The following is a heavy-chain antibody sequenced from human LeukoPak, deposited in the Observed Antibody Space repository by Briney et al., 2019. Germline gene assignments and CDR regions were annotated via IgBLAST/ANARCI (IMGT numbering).Heavy chain of an antibody. CDR3: ARDYDFWSGYPY. J-gene: IGHJ4*02. V-gene: IGHV4-4*07. CDR2: IYTSGSA. CDR1: GGSISSYY. Sequence: LETLSLTRTVSGGSISSYYWSCIRQPAGTGLEGIGRIYTSGSANYPTSPKSRVTMSVDTSKNQFSLKLSSVTAAVTAVYYCARDYDFWSGYPYWGQGTLVTVSS. D-gene: IGHD3-3*01.